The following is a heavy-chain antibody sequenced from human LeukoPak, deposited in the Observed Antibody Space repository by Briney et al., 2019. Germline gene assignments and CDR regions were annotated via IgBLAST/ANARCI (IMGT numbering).Heavy chain of an antibody. Sequence: PGGSLRLSCEASGFTFSSYDMNWVRQAPGKGLEWVSVISGSGGSTDYADSVKGRFSISRDNSKNTLYLQMNSLRAEDTAVYYCAKGQLWFGEFSYFDYRGQGTLVTVSS. J-gene: IGHJ4*02. D-gene: IGHD3-10*01. CDR1: GFTFSSYD. V-gene: IGHV3-23*01. CDR2: ISGSGGST. CDR3: AKGQLWFGEFSYFDY.